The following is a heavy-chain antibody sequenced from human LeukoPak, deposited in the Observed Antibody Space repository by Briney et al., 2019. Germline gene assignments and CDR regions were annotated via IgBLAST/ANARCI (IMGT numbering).Heavy chain of an antibody. CDR1: GYTFTSYY. CDR2: INPSGGST. D-gene: IGHD1-7*01. J-gene: IGHJ3*02. V-gene: IGHV1-46*01. CDR3: ARDRLQLRPGDAFDI. Sequence: ASVKVSCKASGYTFTSYYMHWVRQAPGQGLEWMGIINPSGGSTSYAQKFQGRVTMTRDTSTSTVYMELSSLRSEDTAVYYCARDRLQLRPGDAFDIWGQGTMVTVSS.